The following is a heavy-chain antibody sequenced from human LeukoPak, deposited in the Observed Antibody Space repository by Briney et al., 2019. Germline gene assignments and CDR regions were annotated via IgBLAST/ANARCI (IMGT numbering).Heavy chain of an antibody. V-gene: IGHV3-30*04. CDR2: ISYDGSNK. D-gene: IGHD6-19*01. J-gene: IGHJ4*02. CDR1: GFTFSSYA. CDR3: ARERSGWWKGMDY. Sequence: GRSLRLSCAASGFTFSSYAMHWVRQAPGKGLEWESVISYDGSNKYYADSVKGRFTSSRDNSKNTLYLQMNSLRAEDTAVYYCARERSGWWKGMDYWGQGTLVTVSS.